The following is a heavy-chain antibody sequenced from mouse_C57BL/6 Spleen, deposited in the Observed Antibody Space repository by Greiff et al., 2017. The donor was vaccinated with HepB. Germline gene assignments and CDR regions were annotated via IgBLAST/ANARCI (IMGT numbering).Heavy chain of an antibody. J-gene: IGHJ3*01. CDR1: GYTFTSYW. Sequence: QVQLQQSGAELVKPGASVKLSCKASGYTFTSYWMQWVKQRPGQGLEWIGEIDPSDSYTNYNQKFKGKATLTVDTSSSTAYMQLSSLTSEDSAVYYCARSLYYYGSSSAWFAYWGQGTLVTVSA. V-gene: IGHV1-50*01. CDR3: ARSLYYYGSSSAWFAY. CDR2: IDPSDSYT. D-gene: IGHD1-1*01.